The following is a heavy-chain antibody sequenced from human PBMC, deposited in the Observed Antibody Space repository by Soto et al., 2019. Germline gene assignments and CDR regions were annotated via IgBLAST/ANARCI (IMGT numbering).Heavy chain of an antibody. CDR2: MHYSEST. D-gene: IGHD3-3*01. J-gene: IGHJ5*02. Sequence: SETLSLTCAVSGGSISTIDHYWGWIRQPPGKGLEWIGSMHYSESTYVNPSLKSRVSISVDTSKNLFSLEVTSVTAADTAVYFCARHAPFSDFREGWFDP. V-gene: IGHV4-39*01. CDR1: GGSISTIDHY. CDR3: ARHAPFSDFREGWFDP.